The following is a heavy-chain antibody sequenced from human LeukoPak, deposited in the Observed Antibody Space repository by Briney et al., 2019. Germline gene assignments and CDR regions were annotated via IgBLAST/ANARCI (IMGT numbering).Heavy chain of an antibody. D-gene: IGHD6-19*01. V-gene: IGHV4-4*07. Sequence: SETLSLTCTVSGGSISSYYWSWIRQPAGKGLEWIGRIYTSGSTNYNPSLKSRVTMSVDTSKNQFSLKLSSVTAADTAVYYCARAIAVAGNNWFDPWGQGALVTVSS. CDR1: GGSISSYY. CDR2: IYTSGST. J-gene: IGHJ5*02. CDR3: ARAIAVAGNNWFDP.